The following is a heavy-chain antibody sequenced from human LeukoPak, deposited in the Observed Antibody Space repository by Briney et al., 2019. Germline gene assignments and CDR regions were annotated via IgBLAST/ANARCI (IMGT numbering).Heavy chain of an antibody. D-gene: IGHD4-23*01. Sequence: SETLSLTCAVYGGSFSGYYWSWIRQPPGKGLEWIGEINHSGSTNYNPSLKSRVTISVDTSKNQFSLKLSSVTAADTAVYYCASPRWYPYGMDVWGQGTTVTVSS. J-gene: IGHJ6*02. V-gene: IGHV4-34*01. CDR1: GGSFSGYY. CDR2: INHSGST. CDR3: ASPRWYPYGMDV.